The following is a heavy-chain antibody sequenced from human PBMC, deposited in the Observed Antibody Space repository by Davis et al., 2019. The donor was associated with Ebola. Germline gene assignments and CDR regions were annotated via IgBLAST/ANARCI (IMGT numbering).Heavy chain of an antibody. V-gene: IGHV4-34*01. CDR2: INHSGST. J-gene: IGHJ6*02. Sequence: SEILSLTCAVYGGSFSGYYWSWIRQPPGKGLEWIGEINHSGSTNYNPSLKSRVTISVDTSKNQFSLKLSSVTAADTAVYYCARGEWVVPAAIGVGNYYGMDVWGQGTTVTVSS. CDR1: GGSFSGYY. D-gene: IGHD2-2*02. CDR3: ARGEWVVPAAIGVGNYYGMDV.